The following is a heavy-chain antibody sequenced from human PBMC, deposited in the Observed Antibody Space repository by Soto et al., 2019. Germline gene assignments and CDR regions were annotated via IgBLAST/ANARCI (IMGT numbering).Heavy chain of an antibody. CDR3: ARDNATVTTFDY. CDR2: INPNSGGT. J-gene: IGHJ4*02. D-gene: IGHD4-17*01. V-gene: IGHV1-2*04. Sequence: ASVKVSCKASGYTFTGYYMHWVRQAPGQGLEWMGWINPNSGGTNYAQKFQGWVTMTRDTSISTAYMELSRLRSDDTAVYYCARDNATVTTFDYWGQRTPVTVSS. CDR1: GYTFTGYY.